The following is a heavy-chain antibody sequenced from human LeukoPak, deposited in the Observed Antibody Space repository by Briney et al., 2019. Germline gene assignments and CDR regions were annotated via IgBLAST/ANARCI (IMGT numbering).Heavy chain of an antibody. Sequence: PGRSLRLSCTASGFTFGDYAMSWVRQAPGKGLEWVSFIRRKAHGGTTEYGASVKGRFSSSRDDSKSIAYLQMNSLKSEDTAVYFCTRVTYYSDNSGYFHFDYWGQGTLVTVSS. CDR1: GFTFGDYA. J-gene: IGHJ4*02. V-gene: IGHV3-49*04. D-gene: IGHD3-22*01. CDR3: TRVTYYSDNSGYFHFDY. CDR2: IRRKAHGGTT.